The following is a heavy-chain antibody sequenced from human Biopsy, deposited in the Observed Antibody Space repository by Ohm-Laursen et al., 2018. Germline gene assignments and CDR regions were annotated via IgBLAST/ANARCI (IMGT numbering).Heavy chain of an antibody. V-gene: IGHV4-59*01. CDR1: GGSIYNFF. J-gene: IGHJ2*01. CDR3: ARDRGYYSDRTVPGYFDL. D-gene: IGHD3-22*01. Sequence: TLSLTCPVSGGSIYNFFWSWIRQPPGKGLEWIGYIYYTGSTDYNPSLQSRVTISVDTSKNHFSLRLRSVTPADTAIYYCARDRGYYSDRTVPGYFDLWGRGTLVTVSS. CDR2: IYYTGST.